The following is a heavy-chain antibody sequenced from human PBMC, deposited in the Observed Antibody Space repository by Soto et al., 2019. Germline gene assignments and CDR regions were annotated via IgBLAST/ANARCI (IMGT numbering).Heavy chain of an antibody. V-gene: IGHV4-31*03. Sequence: QVQLQESGPGLVKPSQTLSLTCTVSGGSISSGGYYWSWIRQHPGKGLEWIGYIYDSGSTYYNPSLKRRVTISVDTSQNQFSLKLSSVTAADTAVYYCARVVTTVTTLDFDYWGQGTLVTVSS. D-gene: IGHD4-17*01. CDR1: GGSISSGGYY. J-gene: IGHJ4*02. CDR3: ARVVTTVTTLDFDY. CDR2: IYDSGST.